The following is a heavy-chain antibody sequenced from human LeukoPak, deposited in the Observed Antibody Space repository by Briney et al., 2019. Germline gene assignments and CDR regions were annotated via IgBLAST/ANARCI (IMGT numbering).Heavy chain of an antibody. CDR2: ISGYNGNT. CDR1: GYTFNTYG. CDR3: ARAREVTNHDWFNP. D-gene: IGHD1-14*01. J-gene: IGHJ5*02. V-gene: IGHV1-18*01. Sequence: ASVKVSCKTFGYTFNTYGIGWVRQAPGQGLEWMGGISGYNGNTRYAEKFQDRVTRTTDTSTNTAYMALRSLRAGDTAVYYGARAREVTNHDWFNPWGRGTLVTVSS.